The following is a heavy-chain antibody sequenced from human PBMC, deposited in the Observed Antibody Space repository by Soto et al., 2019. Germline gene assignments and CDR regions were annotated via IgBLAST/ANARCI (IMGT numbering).Heavy chain of an antibody. V-gene: IGHV4-39*01. CDR1: GGSISSSSYY. J-gene: IGHJ3*02. CDR2: IYYSGST. CDR3: ARQGIAPLDAFDI. D-gene: IGHD6-13*01. Sequence: SETLSLTCTVSGGSISSSSYYWGWIRQPPGKGLEWIGSIYYSGSTYYNPSLKSRVTISVDTSKNQFSLKLSSVTAADTAVYYCARQGIAPLDAFDIWGQGTMVNVSS.